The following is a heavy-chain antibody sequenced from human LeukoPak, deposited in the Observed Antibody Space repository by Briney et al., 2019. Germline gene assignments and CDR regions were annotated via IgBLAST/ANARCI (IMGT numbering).Heavy chain of an antibody. CDR2: VYTSGST. CDR3: ARLKTSLNYFDY. V-gene: IGHV4-4*09. J-gene: IGHJ4*02. D-gene: IGHD6-6*01. CDR1: DDSISGYY. Sequence: SETLSLTCTVSDDSISGYYWTWIRQPPGKGLEWIGYVYTSGSTNYNPSLKSRVTISVDTSKNQFSLKLSSVTAADTALYYCARLKTSLNYFDYWGQGTLVTVSS.